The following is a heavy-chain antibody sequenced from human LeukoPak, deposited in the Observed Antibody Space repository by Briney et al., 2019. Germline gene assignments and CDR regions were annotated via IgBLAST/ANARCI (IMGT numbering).Heavy chain of an antibody. Sequence: SETLSLTCTVSGGSISSSSYYWGWIRQPPGKGLEWIGSIYYSGSTYYNPSLKSRVTISVDTSKNQFSLKLSSVTAADTAVYYCARAPYCSSTSCYNWVEYNWFDPWGQGTLVTVSP. J-gene: IGHJ5*02. CDR1: GGSISSSSYY. CDR2: IYYSGST. V-gene: IGHV4-39*07. CDR3: ARAPYCSSTSCYNWVEYNWFDP. D-gene: IGHD2-2*02.